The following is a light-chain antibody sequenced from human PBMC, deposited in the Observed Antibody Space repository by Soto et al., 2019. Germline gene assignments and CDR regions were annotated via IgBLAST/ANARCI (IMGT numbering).Light chain of an antibody. CDR1: QSISSW. Sequence: DIQMTQSPSTLSASVGDRVTIPCRASQSISSWLAWYQQKPGKAPKLLIYDASSLESGVPSRFIGSGSGTEVTLPISSLQPDDFATYYCQHYNSYPWTFGQGTKVEIK. J-gene: IGKJ1*01. CDR2: DAS. CDR3: QHYNSYPWT. V-gene: IGKV1-5*01.